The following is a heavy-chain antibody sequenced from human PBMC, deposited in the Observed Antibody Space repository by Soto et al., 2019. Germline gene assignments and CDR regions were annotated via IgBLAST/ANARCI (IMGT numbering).Heavy chain of an antibody. Sequence: GGSLRLSCAASGFTFSSYWIHWMRQAPGKVLVWVSRINSDGSSTSYADSVKGRFTISRDNAKNTLYLQMNSLRAEDTAVYYCARGLYIVGAERGPYYYYGMDVWGQGTTVTVSS. CDR2: INSDGSST. CDR3: ARGLYIVGAERGPYYYYGMDV. V-gene: IGHV3-74*01. D-gene: IGHD1-26*01. J-gene: IGHJ6*02. CDR1: GFTFSSYW.